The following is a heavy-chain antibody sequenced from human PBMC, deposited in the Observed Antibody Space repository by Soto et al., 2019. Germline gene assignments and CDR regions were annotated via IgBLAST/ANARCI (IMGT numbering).Heavy chain of an antibody. J-gene: IGHJ6*02. D-gene: IGHD5-18*01. CDR2: ISWDGGST. Sequence: PGGSLRLSCAASGFTFDDYTMHWVRQAPGKGLEWVSLISWDGGSTYYADSVKGRFTISRDDSKNSLYLQMNSLRTEDTALYYCAKDISTGIQPTPLDYYGMDGWGQGNMVTFSS. CDR1: GFTFDDYT. CDR3: AKDISTGIQPTPLDYYGMDG. V-gene: IGHV3-43*01.